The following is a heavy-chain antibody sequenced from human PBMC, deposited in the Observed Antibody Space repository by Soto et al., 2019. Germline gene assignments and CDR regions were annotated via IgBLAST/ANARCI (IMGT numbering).Heavy chain of an antibody. V-gene: IGHV3-30*03. CDR2: ISYDGTNK. J-gene: IGHJ4*01. Sequence: PGGSLRLSCVGSGFIFGSYGMHWVRQAPGKGLEWVAVISYDGTNKYYADSIKGRFTISRDNSANTLFLQVNSLRREDTAMYYCARDPSPYTSGWYGIDFWGHGTLVTVSS. CDR1: GFIFGSYG. CDR3: ARDPSPYTSGWYGIDF. D-gene: IGHD6-19*01.